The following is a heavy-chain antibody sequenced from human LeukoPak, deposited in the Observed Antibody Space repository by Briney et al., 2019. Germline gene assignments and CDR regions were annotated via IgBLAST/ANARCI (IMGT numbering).Heavy chain of an antibody. J-gene: IGHJ4*02. CDR3: AREAMIRGGPMWNFDY. CDR1: GFTFSSYW. V-gene: IGHV3-7*03. Sequence: PGGSLRLSCAASGFTFSSYWMSWVRQAPGKGLEWVANIKQDGSEKYYVDSVKGRFTISRDNAKNSLYLQMNSLGAEDTAVYYCAREAMIRGGPMWNFDYWGQGTLDTVSS. CDR2: IKQDGSEK. D-gene: IGHD3-10*01.